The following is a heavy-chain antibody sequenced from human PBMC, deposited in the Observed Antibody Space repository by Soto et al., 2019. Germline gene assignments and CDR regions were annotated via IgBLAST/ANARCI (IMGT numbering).Heavy chain of an antibody. Sequence: PSETLSLTCTVSGGSISSSSYYWGWIRQPPGKGLEWIGSIYYSGSTYYNPSLKSRVTISVDTSKNQFSLKLSSVTAADTAVYYCARLGGIAVADYWGQGTLVTVSS. CDR2: IYYSGST. D-gene: IGHD6-19*01. J-gene: IGHJ4*02. V-gene: IGHV4-39*01. CDR3: ARLGGIAVADY. CDR1: GGSISSSSYY.